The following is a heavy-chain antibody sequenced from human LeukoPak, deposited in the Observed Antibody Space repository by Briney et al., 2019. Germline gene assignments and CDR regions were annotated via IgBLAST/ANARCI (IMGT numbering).Heavy chain of an antibody. CDR3: AREDYDILTGYPQGGDY. CDR2: ISSSSRTI. Sequence: GGSLRLSCTTSGFNFGDLTWVRQAPGKGLEWGSYISSSSRTIYYADSVKGRFTISRDNAKNSLYLQMNSLRAEDTAVYYCAREDYDILTGYPQGGDYWGQGTLVTVSS. D-gene: IGHD3-9*01. CDR1: GFNFGD. V-gene: IGHV3-48*01. J-gene: IGHJ4*02.